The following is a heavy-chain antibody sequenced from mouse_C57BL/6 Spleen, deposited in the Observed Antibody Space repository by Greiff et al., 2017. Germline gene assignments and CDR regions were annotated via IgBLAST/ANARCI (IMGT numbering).Heavy chain of an antibody. CDR2: IDPSDSYT. V-gene: IGHV1-69*01. Sequence: QVQLQQPGAELVMPGASVKLSCKASGYTFTSYWMHWVKQRPGQGLEWIGEIDPSDSYTNYNQKFKGKSTLTVDKSSSTAYMQLSSLTSEDSAVYYCARRGSSYEDAMDYWGQGTSVTVSS. D-gene: IGHD1-1*01. CDR3: ARRGSSYEDAMDY. J-gene: IGHJ4*01. CDR1: GYTFTSYW.